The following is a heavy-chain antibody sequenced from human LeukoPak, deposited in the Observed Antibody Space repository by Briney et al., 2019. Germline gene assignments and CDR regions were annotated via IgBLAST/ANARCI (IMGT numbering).Heavy chain of an antibody. D-gene: IGHD4-17*01. V-gene: IGHV4-59*01. CDR1: GGSISSYY. CDR3: ARDSSTVTGDAFDI. CDR2: IYYSGST. Sequence: SETLSLTCTVSGGSISSYYWNWIRQPPGKGLEWIGYIYYSGSTNYNPSLQRRGTISVDTSKNQFSLKLISVTDADTAVYYCARDSSTVTGDAFDIWGQGTMVTVSS. J-gene: IGHJ3*02.